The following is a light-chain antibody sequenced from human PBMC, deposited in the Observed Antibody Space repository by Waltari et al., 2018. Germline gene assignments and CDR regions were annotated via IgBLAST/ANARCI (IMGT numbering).Light chain of an antibody. J-gene: IGLJ1*01. CDR3: SSFSLNTNHFV. V-gene: IGLV2-8*01. CDR2: EVN. Sequence: QSALTQPPSASGSPGQSVTISCSGSTSDIGDSDFVSCYHQPPDNPPRLIIFEVNKRPSGVPSRFSGSKSGNTASLTVSGLQPDDEGDFYCSSFSLNTNHFVFGSGTKVTVL. CDR1: TSDIGDSDF.